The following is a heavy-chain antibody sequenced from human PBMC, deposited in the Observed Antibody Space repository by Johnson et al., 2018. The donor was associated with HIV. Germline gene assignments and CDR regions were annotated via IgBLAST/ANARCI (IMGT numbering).Heavy chain of an antibody. D-gene: IGHD2-21*01. V-gene: IGHV3-66*01. Sequence: VQLVESGGGLVKPGRSLRLSCAASGFTFDDYAMHWVRQAPGKGLEWVSVIYSGGSTYYADSVKGRFTISRDNSKNTLYLQMNSLTNEDTAVYYCTAPSILWRPGAFDIWGQGTMVTVSS. J-gene: IGHJ3*02. CDR1: GFTFDDYA. CDR2: IYSGGST. CDR3: TAPSILWRPGAFDI.